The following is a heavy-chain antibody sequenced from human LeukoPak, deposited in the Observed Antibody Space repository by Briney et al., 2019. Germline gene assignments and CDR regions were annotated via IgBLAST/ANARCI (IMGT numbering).Heavy chain of an antibody. J-gene: IGHJ6*02. V-gene: IGHV3-7*04. CDR3: ARGHYGMDV. Sequence: GGSLRLSCAAPGFTFSHHWLTWVRQGPGKGPEWVANIYLDGSETNYLDSVKGRFTISRDNAKNSLYLQTYSLRAEDTAVYYCARGHYGMDVWGQGTTVTVSS. CDR1: GFTFSHHW. CDR2: IYLDGSET.